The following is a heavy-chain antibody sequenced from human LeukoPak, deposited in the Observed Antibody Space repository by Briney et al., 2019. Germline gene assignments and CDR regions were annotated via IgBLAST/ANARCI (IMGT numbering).Heavy chain of an antibody. V-gene: IGHV1-24*01. CDR2: FDPEDGET. CDR3: ATLGYSSSWYRVDY. D-gene: IGHD6-13*01. J-gene: IGHJ4*02. Sequence: ASVKVSCKVSGYTLTELSMHWVRQAPGKGLEWMGGFDPEDGETIYAQKFQGRVTMTEDTSTDTAYMELSSLRSEDTAVYYCATLGYSSSWYRVDYWGQGTLVTVS. CDR1: GYTLTELS.